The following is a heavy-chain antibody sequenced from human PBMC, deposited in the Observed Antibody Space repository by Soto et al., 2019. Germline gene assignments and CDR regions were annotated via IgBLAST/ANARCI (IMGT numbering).Heavy chain of an antibody. CDR2: ISSSSSYI. CDR1: GFTFSSYS. J-gene: IGHJ4*02. D-gene: IGHD6-19*01. V-gene: IGHV3-21*01. Sequence: GGSLRLSCAASGFTFSSYSMNWVRQAPGKGLEWVSPISSSSSYIYYADSVKGRFTISRDNAKNSLYLQMNSLRAEDTAVYYCARVSPRSGSSRWYYLDYWGQGTLVTVSS. CDR3: ARVSPRSGSSRWYYLDY.